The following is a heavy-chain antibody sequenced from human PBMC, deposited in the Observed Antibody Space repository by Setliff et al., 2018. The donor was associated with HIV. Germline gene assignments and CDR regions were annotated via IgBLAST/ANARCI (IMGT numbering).Heavy chain of an antibody. CDR1: GYTFTGYY. D-gene: IGHD2-2*01. V-gene: IGHV1-2*02. Sequence: ASVKVSCKASGYTFTGYYMHWVRQAPGQGLEWMGWINPNNGGTNYAQKFQGRVTMTRDTSISTTYMELSSLRSEDTAIYYCARDRVPYSSSPSALDPWGQGTQVTVSS. CDR2: INPNNGGT. CDR3: ARDRVPYSSSPSALDP. J-gene: IGHJ5*02.